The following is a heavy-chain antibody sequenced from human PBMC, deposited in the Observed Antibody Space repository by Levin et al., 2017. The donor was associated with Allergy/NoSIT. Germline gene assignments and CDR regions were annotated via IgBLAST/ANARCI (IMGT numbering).Heavy chain of an antibody. Sequence: NGSGPTLVKPTQTLTLTCTVSGFSLITKEESVGWIRQSPGKALEWLALIFWDDDTRYSPSLKNRGTITKDTSKDQVVLTMTNMDPADTATYYCARRRDSTQYGGLFDSWGQGTLVTVFS. CDR1: GFSLITKEES. CDR2: IFWDDDT. J-gene: IGHJ4*02. CDR3: ARRRDSTQYGGLFDS. D-gene: IGHD4-23*01. V-gene: IGHV2-5*02.